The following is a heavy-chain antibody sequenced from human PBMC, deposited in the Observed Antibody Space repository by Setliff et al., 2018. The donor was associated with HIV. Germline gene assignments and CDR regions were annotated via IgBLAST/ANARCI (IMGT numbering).Heavy chain of an antibody. CDR2: IYYSGST. CDR3: ARGVGTLGSNYYGMDV. CDR1: GVSIRSNFNY. V-gene: IGHV4-39*06. Sequence: PSETLSLTCTVSGVSIRSNFNYWGWLRQPPGKGLEWLAIIYYSGSTYYNPSFKRRVTISVDTSKNQFPRKLSPVTAADTAVYYCARGVGTLGSNYYGMDVWGKGTTVTVS. D-gene: IGHD3-16*01. J-gene: IGHJ6*04.